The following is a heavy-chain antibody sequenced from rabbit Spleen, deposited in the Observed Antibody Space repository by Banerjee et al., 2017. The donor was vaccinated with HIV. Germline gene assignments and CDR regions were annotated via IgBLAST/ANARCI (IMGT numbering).Heavy chain of an antibody. CDR2: IYAGSSDST. D-gene: IGHD2-1*01. J-gene: IGHJ4*01. CDR3: ARGSATMTLVITGYYLSL. CDR1: GFTLSSYYM. Sequence: QEQLKESGGGLVQPGGSLKLSCKASGFTLSSYYMNWVRQAPGKGPEWIACIYAGSSDSTYYASWVNGRFTISKTSSTTVTLQMTSLTAADTATYFCARGSATMTLVITGYYLSLWGPGTLVTVS. V-gene: IGHV1S45*01.